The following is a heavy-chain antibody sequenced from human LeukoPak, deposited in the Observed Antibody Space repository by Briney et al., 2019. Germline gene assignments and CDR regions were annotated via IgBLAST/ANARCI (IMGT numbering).Heavy chain of an antibody. CDR2: INTKAGNP. J-gene: IGHJ5*02. V-gene: IGHV7-4-1*02. Sequence: GASVKVSCKASGYTFTSFGLNWVRQAPGQGLEWLGWINTKAGNPTSAQDITGQFMFSLDTSVNTAYLQISSLNAEDTAVYYCARDTALISWEGLEFPYHNWFEPWGQGTLVTVSS. CDR3: ARDTALISWEGLEFPYHNWFEP. D-gene: IGHD1-26*01. CDR1: GYTFTSFG.